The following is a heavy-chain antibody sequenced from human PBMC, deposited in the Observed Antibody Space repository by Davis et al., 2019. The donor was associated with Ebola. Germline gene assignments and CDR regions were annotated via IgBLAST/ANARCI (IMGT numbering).Heavy chain of an antibody. CDR2: ISSSSSYT. V-gene: IGHV3-11*06. D-gene: IGHD6-13*01. Sequence: PGGSLRLSCAASGFTFSDYYMSWIRQAPGKGLEWVSYISSSSSYTNYADSVKGRFTISRDNAKNSLYLQMNSLRAEDTAVYYCARVTVEELVPRPYYYGMDVWGQGTTVTVSS. CDR1: GFTFSDYY. CDR3: ARVTVEELVPRPYYYGMDV. J-gene: IGHJ6*02.